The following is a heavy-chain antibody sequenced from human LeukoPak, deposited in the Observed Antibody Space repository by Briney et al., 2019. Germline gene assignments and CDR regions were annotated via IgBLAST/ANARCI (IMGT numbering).Heavy chain of an antibody. D-gene: IGHD4-11*01. Sequence: SETLSLTCTVSGGFFSSYYWSWIRQPPGKGLEWIGYIYTSGSTNYNPSLKSRVTISVDTSKNQFSPKLSSVTAADTAVYYCARHVAPYSNFDYWGQGTLVTVSP. CDR1: GGFFSSYY. J-gene: IGHJ4*02. CDR3: ARHVAPYSNFDY. V-gene: IGHV4-4*09. CDR2: IYTSGST.